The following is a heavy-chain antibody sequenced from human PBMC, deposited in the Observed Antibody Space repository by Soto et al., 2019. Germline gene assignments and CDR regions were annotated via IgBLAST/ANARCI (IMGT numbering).Heavy chain of an antibody. CDR3: ARGEEYIAARPPMDV. J-gene: IGHJ6*02. V-gene: IGHV1-69*13. D-gene: IGHD6-6*01. Sequence: SVKVSCKASGGTFSSYAISWVRQAPGQGLEWMGGIIPIFGTANYAQKFQGRVTITADESTSTAYMELSSLRSDDTAVYYCARGEEYIAARPPMDVWGQGTTVTVSS. CDR1: GGTFSSYA. CDR2: IIPIFGTA.